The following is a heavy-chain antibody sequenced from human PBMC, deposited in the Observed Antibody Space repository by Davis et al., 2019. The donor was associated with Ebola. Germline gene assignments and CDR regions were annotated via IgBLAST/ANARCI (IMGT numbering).Heavy chain of an antibody. D-gene: IGHD2-15*01. CDR2: ISYDGSNK. V-gene: IGHV3-30-3*01. CDR3: ARGESQDCSGGSCYSHYYYGMDV. Sequence: GESLKISCAASGFTFSSYAMHWVRQAPGKGLEWVAVISYDGSNKYYADSVKGRFTISRDNSKNTLYLQMNSLRAEDTAVYYCARGESQDCSGGSCYSHYYYGMDVWGQGTTVTVSS. CDR1: GFTFSSYA. J-gene: IGHJ6*02.